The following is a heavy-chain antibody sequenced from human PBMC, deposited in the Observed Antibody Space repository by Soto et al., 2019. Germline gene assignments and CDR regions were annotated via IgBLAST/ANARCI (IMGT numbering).Heavy chain of an antibody. CDR1: GGSFIGYY. J-gene: IGHJ4*02. V-gene: IGHV4-34*01. Sequence: QVQLQQWGAGLLKPSETLSLTCAVYGGSFIGYYWSWIRQPPGKGLEWIGEINHSGSTNYNPSLKSRVTISVDTSKNQFSLKLSSVTAADTAVYYCARGGGRLVIIRRTFDYWGQGTLVTVSS. CDR2: INHSGST. D-gene: IGHD3-9*01. CDR3: ARGGGRLVIIRRTFDY.